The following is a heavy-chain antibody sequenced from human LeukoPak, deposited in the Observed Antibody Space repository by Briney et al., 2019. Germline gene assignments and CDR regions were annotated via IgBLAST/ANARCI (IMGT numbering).Heavy chain of an antibody. Sequence: SETLSLTCTVSGGSISSYYWSWIRQPPGKGLEWIGYVYYSGDTNYNPPLKSRVTISVDTSKNQFSLKLSSVTAADTAVYYCARGSYYDILTGYYRAGEFDYWGQGTLVTVSS. V-gene: IGHV4-59*01. D-gene: IGHD3-9*01. CDR1: GGSISSYY. J-gene: IGHJ4*02. CDR3: ARGSYYDILTGYYRAGEFDY. CDR2: VYYSGDT.